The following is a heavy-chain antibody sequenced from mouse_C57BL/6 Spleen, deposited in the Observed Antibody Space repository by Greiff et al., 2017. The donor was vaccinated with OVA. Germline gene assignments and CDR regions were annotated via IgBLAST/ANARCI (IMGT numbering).Heavy chain of an antibody. Sequence: EVNVVESGGGLVKPGGSLKLSCAASGFTFSDYGMHWVRQAPEKGLEWVAYISSGSSTIYYADTVKGRFTLSRDNATNTLFLQMTSLRSEDTAMYCCARVWGLRPYWYCDVWGTGTTVTVSS. CDR1: GFTFSDYG. V-gene: IGHV5-17*01. CDR2: ISSGSSTI. J-gene: IGHJ1*03. CDR3: ARVWGLRPYWYCDV. D-gene: IGHD2-4*01.